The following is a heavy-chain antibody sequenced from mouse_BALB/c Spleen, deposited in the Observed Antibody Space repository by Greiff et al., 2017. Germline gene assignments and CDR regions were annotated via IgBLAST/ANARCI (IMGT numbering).Heavy chain of an antibody. J-gene: IGHJ4*01. CDR1: GFTFSSYT. Sequence: DVHLVESGGGLVQPGGSLKLSCAASGFTFSSYTMSWVRQTPEKRLEWVAYISNGGGSTYYPDTVKGRFTISRDNAKNTLYLQMSSLKSEDTAMYYCARHPLTVVAGYYYAMDYWGQGTSVTVSS. V-gene: IGHV5-12-2*01. D-gene: IGHD1-1*01. CDR2: ISNGGGST. CDR3: ARHPLTVVAGYYYAMDY.